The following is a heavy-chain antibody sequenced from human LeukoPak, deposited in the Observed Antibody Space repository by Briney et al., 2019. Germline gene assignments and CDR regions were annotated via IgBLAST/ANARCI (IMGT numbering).Heavy chain of an antibody. V-gene: IGHV4-30-4*08. D-gene: IGHD6-19*01. Sequence: PSETLSLTCTVSGGSISSGGYYWSWIRQHPGKGLEWIGYIYYSGSTYYNPSLKSRVTISVDTSKNQFSLKLSSVTAADTAVYYCARDGLGHSFQHWGQGTLVTVSS. CDR3: ARDGLGHSFQH. J-gene: IGHJ1*01. CDR1: GGSISSGGYY. CDR2: IYYSGST.